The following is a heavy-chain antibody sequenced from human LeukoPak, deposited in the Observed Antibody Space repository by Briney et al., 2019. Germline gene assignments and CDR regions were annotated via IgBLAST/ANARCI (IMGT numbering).Heavy chain of an antibody. CDR1: GFTFSSYG. Sequence: QTGRSLRLSCAASGFTFSSYGMHWVRQAPGKGLEWVAVIWYDGSNKYYADSVKGRFTISRDNSKNTLYLQMNSLRAEDTAVYYCAGTVVRAYYSWFDQWGQGTLVTVSS. CDR3: AGTVVRAYYSWFDQ. D-gene: IGHD2-2*01. J-gene: IGHJ5*02. CDR2: IWYDGSNK. V-gene: IGHV3-33*01.